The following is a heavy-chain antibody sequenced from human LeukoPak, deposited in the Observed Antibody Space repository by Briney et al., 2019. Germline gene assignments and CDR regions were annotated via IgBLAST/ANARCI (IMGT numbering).Heavy chain of an antibody. V-gene: IGHV1-3*01. CDR2: INAGNGNT. CDR1: GYTFTSYA. D-gene: IGHD3-3*01. Sequence: ASVKVSCKASGYTFTSYAMHWVRQAPGQRLEWMGWINAGNGNTKYSQKFQGRVTITRDTSASTAYMELSSLRSEDTAVYYCARVGPYDFWSGYRKAPFDPWGQGTLATVSS. J-gene: IGHJ5*02. CDR3: ARVGPYDFWSGYRKAPFDP.